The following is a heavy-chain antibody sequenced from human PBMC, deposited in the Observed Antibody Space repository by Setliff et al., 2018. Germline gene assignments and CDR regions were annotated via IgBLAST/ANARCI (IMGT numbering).Heavy chain of an antibody. CDR3: ARWGENSGRPDWRAFDI. V-gene: IGHV4-39*07. CDR2: ISYRGNT. D-gene: IGHD1-26*01. CDR1: GGSIGSGDFHWY. Sequence: SETLSLTCIVSGGSIGSGDFHWYWGWVRQSPGEGLEWIGSISYRGNTFYNPSLTSRVTISLDTSKNQFSLKLTSVSAADTAVYYCARWGENSGRPDWRAFDIWGQGTMVTVSS. J-gene: IGHJ3*02.